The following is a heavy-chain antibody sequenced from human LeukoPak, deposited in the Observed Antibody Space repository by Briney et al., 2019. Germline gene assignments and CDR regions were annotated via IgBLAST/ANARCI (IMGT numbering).Heavy chain of an antibody. CDR3: ARDPLLDGEWEPIDAFDI. CDR1: GGSISSGSYY. V-gene: IGHV4-61*02. Sequence: SETLSLTCTVSGGSISSGSYYWSWIRQPAGKGLEWIGRIYTSGSTNYNPSLKSRVTISVDTSKNQFSLKLISVTAADTAVYYCARDPLLDGEWEPIDAFDIWGQGTMVTVSS. J-gene: IGHJ3*02. D-gene: IGHD1-26*01. CDR2: IYTSGST.